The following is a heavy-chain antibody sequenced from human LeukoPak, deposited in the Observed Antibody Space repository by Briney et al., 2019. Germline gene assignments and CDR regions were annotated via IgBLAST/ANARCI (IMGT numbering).Heavy chain of an antibody. Sequence: SETLSLTCTVSGGSISSSSYYWGWIRQPPGKGLEWIGSIYYSGSTYYNPSLKSRVTISVDTSKNQFSLKLSSVTAADTAVYYCARGGGYSGYDLGYWGQGTLVTVSS. CDR3: ARGGGYSGYDLGY. CDR2: IYYSGST. CDR1: GGSISSSSYY. V-gene: IGHV4-39*07. J-gene: IGHJ4*02. D-gene: IGHD5-12*01.